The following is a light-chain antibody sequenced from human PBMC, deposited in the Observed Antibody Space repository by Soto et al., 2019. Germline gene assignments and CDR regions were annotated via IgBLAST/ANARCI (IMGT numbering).Light chain of an antibody. V-gene: IGLV2-14*01. CDR1: SSDVGIYNY. CDR2: EVS. CDR3: SSYTTSSTRV. Sequence: QSVLTQPASVSGSPGQSIAISCTGSSSDVGIYNYVSWYQQHSGKVPKLIIYEVSNRPSGVSNRFSGPKSGNTASLTISGLQAEDEADYYCSSYTTSSTRVFGTGPKVTVL. J-gene: IGLJ1*01.